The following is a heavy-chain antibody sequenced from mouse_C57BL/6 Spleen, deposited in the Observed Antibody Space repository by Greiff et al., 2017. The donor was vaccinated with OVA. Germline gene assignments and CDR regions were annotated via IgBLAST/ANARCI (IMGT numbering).Heavy chain of an antibody. CDR1: GYTFTSYW. CDR2: IDPSDSYT. D-gene: IGHD1-1*01. J-gene: IGHJ2*01. Sequence: VQLQQPGAELVKPGASVKLSCKASGYTFTSYWMQWVKQRPGQGLEWIGEIDPSDSYTNYNQKFKGKATLTVDTSSSTAYMQLSSLTSEDSAVYYCARTTVVAFDYWGQGTTLTVSS. V-gene: IGHV1-50*01. CDR3: ARTTVVAFDY.